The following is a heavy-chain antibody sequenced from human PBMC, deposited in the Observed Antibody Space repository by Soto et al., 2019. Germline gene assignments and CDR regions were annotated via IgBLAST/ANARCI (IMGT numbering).Heavy chain of an antibody. CDR2: LNAGNSNR. V-gene: IGHV1-3*01. Sequence: ASVKVSCKASGYTFTNNAIHWVRQAPGQRLEWLGWLNAGNSNREYSQKFQGRIIMTKDTSASTAYMELSSLISEDTAVYYCARGYDFVWGSYRSDAFDIWGQGTMVPVSS. D-gene: IGHD3-16*02. CDR3: ARGYDFVWGSYRSDAFDI. CDR1: GYTFTNNA. J-gene: IGHJ3*02.